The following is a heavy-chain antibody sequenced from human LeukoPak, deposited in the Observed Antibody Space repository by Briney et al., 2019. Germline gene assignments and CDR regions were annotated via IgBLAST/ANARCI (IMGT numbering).Heavy chain of an antibody. CDR3: AREGDGYKGDYAFNI. CDR2: IYYSGST. Sequence: SETLSLTCTVSGGSISSSSYYWGWIRQPPGKGLEWIGSIYYSGSTYYNPSLKSRVTISVDTSKNQFSLKLSSVTAADTAVYYCAREGDGYKGDYAFNIWGQGTMVTVSS. CDR1: GGSISSSSYY. V-gene: IGHV4-39*07. J-gene: IGHJ3*02. D-gene: IGHD5-24*01.